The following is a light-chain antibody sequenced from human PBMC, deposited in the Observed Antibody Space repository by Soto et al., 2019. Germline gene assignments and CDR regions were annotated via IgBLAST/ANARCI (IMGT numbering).Light chain of an antibody. J-gene: IGKJ1*01. CDR3: QQYGSSPRT. CDR2: GAS. Sequence: EMVLTQSPGTLSLSRGERATLSCRASQSVSSNSLAWYQQRPGQAPRLLIYGASSRATGIPDRFSGSGSGTDFTLTISRLEPEDFALYYCQQYGSSPRTFGQGTKVEIK. CDR1: QSVSSNS. V-gene: IGKV3-20*01.